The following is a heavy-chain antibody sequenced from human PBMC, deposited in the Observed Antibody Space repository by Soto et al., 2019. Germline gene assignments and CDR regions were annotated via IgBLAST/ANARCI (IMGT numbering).Heavy chain of an antibody. D-gene: IGHD2-21*02. CDR2: IRVNNGDT. Sequence: QVQLVQSGAEVKKPGASVKVSCKASGYTFTNSGFSWVRQAPGQGLEWVGWIRVNNGDTHYAQKLQGRVTMTTDTSTSTASMELRSLRSDYTAVYYFARDLGHRDCDVHYWGQGTLITVSS. CDR3: ARDLGHRDCDVHY. V-gene: IGHV1-18*01. CDR1: GYTFTNSG. J-gene: IGHJ4*02.